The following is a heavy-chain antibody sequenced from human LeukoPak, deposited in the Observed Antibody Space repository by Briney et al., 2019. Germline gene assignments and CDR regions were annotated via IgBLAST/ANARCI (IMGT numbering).Heavy chain of an antibody. Sequence: PGGSLRLSCAASGFTSSSYSMNWVRQAPGKGLEWVSSISSGNSYIYYAESVKGRFTISRDNAKNSLYLQMNSLRAEDTAVYYCARDFGGSYFQVWFDPWGQGTLVTVSS. CDR2: ISSGNSYI. D-gene: IGHD1-26*01. V-gene: IGHV3-21*01. J-gene: IGHJ5*02. CDR1: GFTSSSYS. CDR3: ARDFGGSYFQVWFDP.